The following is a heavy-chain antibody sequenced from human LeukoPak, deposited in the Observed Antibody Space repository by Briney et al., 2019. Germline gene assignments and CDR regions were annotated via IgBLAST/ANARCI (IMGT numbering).Heavy chain of an antibody. CDR3: ARDARQSPPFSFDY. J-gene: IGHJ4*02. Sequence: SETLSLTCTVSGGSISSGDYYWSWIRQPPGKGLEWIGYIYYSGSTYYNPSFKSRVTISVDTSKNQFSLKLSSVTAADTAVYYCARDARQSPPFSFDYWGQGTLVTVSS. CDR1: GGSISSGDYY. V-gene: IGHV4-30-4*01. CDR2: IYYSGST.